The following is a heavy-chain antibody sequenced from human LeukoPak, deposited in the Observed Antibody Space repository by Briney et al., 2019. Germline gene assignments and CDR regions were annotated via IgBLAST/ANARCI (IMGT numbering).Heavy chain of an antibody. Sequence: GGSLRLSCAASGFTFSSYAMSWVRQAPGKGLEWVSAISGSGGSTYYADSVKGRFTISRDNSKNTLYLQTNSLRAEDTAVFYCAKESHDSSGWDFDYWGQGTLVTVSS. CDR2: ISGSGGST. D-gene: IGHD3-22*01. J-gene: IGHJ4*02. CDR1: GFTFSSYA. CDR3: AKESHDSSGWDFDY. V-gene: IGHV3-23*01.